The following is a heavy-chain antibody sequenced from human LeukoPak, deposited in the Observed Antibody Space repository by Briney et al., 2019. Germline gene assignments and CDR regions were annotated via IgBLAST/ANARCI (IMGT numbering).Heavy chain of an antibody. CDR3: ARGRGGGDYYADY. CDR2: INPNSGGT. Sequence: GASVKVSCKASGYTFTGYYMHWVRQAPGQGLEWMGWINPNSGGTNYAQKFQGRVTMTRDTSISTAYMELSRLRSDDTAVYYCARGRGGGDYYADYWGQGTLVTVSS. V-gene: IGHV1-2*02. D-gene: IGHD2-21*01. CDR1: GYTFTGYY. J-gene: IGHJ4*02.